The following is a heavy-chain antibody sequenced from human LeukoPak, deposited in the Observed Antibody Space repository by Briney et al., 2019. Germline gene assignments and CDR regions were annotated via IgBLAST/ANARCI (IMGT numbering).Heavy chain of an antibody. CDR1: GRSISSSSYY. D-gene: IGHD1-1*01. V-gene: IGHV4-39*01. J-gene: IGHJ4*02. CDR3: AGKRDRTADY. Sequence: SETLSLTCTVSGRSISSSSYYCGWIRQPLGKGLEWIGSIYYSGSTYYNPSLKSRVTISVDTSKNQFSLKLSSVTASDTAVYYCAGKRDRTADYWGQRTLVTVSS. CDR2: IYYSGST.